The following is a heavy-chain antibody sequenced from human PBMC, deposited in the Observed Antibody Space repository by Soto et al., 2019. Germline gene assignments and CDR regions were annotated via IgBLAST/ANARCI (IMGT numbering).Heavy chain of an antibody. V-gene: IGHV1-2*04. D-gene: IGHD2-8*01. J-gene: IGHJ6*02. CDR2: INPKSGGT. CDR1: GYSFTDYH. Sequence: ASLKRSCKASGYSFTDYHIHWVRQAPGQGLEWLGRINPKSGGTSTAQKFQGWVTMTTDTSISTASMELTRLTSDDTAIYYCARGDSTDCSNGVCSFFYNHDMDVWGQGTTVTVSS. CDR3: ARGDSTDCSNGVCSFFYNHDMDV.